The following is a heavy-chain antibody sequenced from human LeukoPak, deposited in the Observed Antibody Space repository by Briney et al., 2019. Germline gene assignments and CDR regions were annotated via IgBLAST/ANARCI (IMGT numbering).Heavy chain of an antibody. Sequence: GGSLRLSCAASSFTFSSYWMSWVRHAPGEGRVWVANIKQDGSDNYYLDSVKGRFTISRDHAKNTMYLQMNSMRAEDTAVYYCARGIRYYDWLPWGQGTLVTVSS. CDR2: IKQDGSDN. D-gene: IGHD3-9*01. V-gene: IGHV3-7*03. CDR1: SFTFSSYW. J-gene: IGHJ5*02. CDR3: ARGIRYYDWLP.